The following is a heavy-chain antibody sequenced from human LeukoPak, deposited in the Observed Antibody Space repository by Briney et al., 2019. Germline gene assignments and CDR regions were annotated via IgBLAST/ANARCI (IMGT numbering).Heavy chain of an antibody. CDR3: ARADSSGYTTV. J-gene: IGHJ4*02. D-gene: IGHD3-22*01. CDR2: FDPEDGET. V-gene: IGHV1-24*01. CDR1: GYTTTEFS. Sequence: ASVKVSCKVSGYTTTEFSMHWVRQAPGKGLEWMGGFDPEDGETIYAQKFQGRVTMTEDTSTDIAYMELSSLTSEDAAVYYCARADSSGYTTVWGQGTLVTVSS.